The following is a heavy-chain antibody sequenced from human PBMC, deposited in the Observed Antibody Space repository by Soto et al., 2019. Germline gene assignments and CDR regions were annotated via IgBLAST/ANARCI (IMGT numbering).Heavy chain of an antibody. CDR2: IYYSGST. J-gene: IGHJ4*02. CDR3: ASTTTPFQYYYGSGSYFDY. D-gene: IGHD3-10*01. Sequence: PSETLSLTCTVSGGSISSSSYYWGWIRQPPGKGLEWIGSIYYSGSTYYNPSLKSRVTISVDTSKNQFSLKLSSVTAADTAVYYCASTTTPFQYYYGSGSYFDYWGQGTLVTVSS. CDR1: GGSISSSSYY. V-gene: IGHV4-39*01.